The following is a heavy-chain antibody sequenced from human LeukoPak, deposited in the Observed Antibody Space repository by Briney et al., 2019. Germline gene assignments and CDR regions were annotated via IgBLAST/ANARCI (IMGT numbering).Heavy chain of an antibody. D-gene: IGHD3-16*01. J-gene: IGHJ6*04. Sequence: GGSLRLSCAASGFTFSSYWMHWVRQAPGKGLEWVSAISGSGGSTYYADSVKGRFLISRDNSKNTVYLQMNSLRAEDTAVFYCAKDRDDYVWGSYLGAFDIWGKGTTVTVSS. CDR2: ISGSGGST. CDR3: AKDRDDYVWGSYLGAFDI. V-gene: IGHV3-23*01. CDR1: GFTFSSYW.